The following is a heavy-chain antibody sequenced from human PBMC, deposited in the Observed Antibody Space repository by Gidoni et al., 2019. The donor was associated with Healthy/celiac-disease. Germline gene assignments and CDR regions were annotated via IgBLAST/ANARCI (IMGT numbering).Heavy chain of an antibody. Sequence: QVQLQQWGAGLLKPSETLSLTCAVYGGSFSGYYWSWIRQPPGKGLEWIGEINHSGSTNYNPSLKSRVTISVDTSKNQFSLKLSSVTAADTAVYYCARFTVTTFRPGTHFYYYYGMDVWGQGTTVTVSS. CDR3: ARFTVTTFRPGTHFYYYYGMDV. V-gene: IGHV4-34*01. D-gene: IGHD4-17*01. CDR2: INHSGST. CDR1: GGSFSGYY. J-gene: IGHJ6*02.